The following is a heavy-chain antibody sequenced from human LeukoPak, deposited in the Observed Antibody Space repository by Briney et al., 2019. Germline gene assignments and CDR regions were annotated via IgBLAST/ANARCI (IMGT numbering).Heavy chain of an antibody. D-gene: IGHD1-26*01. CDR3: ARNWELLPFDY. CDR1: GGSFSGYY. V-gene: IGHV4-34*01. Sequence: SETLSLTCAVYGGSFSGYYWSWIRQPPGKGLEWIGEINHSGSTNYNPSLKSRVTISVDTSKNQFSLKLSSVTAADTAVYYCARNWELLPFDYWGQGTLVTVSS. J-gene: IGHJ4*02. CDR2: INHSGST.